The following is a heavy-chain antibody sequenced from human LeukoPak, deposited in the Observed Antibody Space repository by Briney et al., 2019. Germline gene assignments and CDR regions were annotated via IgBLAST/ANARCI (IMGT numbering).Heavy chain of an antibody. CDR1: GDSISTYY. Sequence: SETLSLTCSFSGDSISTYYWSWIRQSPGRGLEWIGHIYSSGNTDYNSSLKSRVTISVDTSKSRFSLRLSSVTATDTAVYYCARLRWQLVGPYFDYWGQGILVTVSS. V-gene: IGHV4-59*01. CDR2: IYSSGNT. J-gene: IGHJ4*02. D-gene: IGHD1-26*01. CDR3: ARLRWQLVGPYFDY.